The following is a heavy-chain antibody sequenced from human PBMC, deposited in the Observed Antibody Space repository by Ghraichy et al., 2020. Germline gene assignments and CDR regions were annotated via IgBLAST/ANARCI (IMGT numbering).Heavy chain of an antibody. V-gene: IGHV4-34*01. CDR1: GGSFSGYY. CDR2: INHSGST. CDR3: AGTPIAAAGTHKKFDY. J-gene: IGHJ4*02. Sequence: SETLSLTCAVYGGSFSGYYWSWIRQPPGKGLEWIGEINHSGSTNYNPSLKSRVTISVDTSKNQFSLKLSSVTAADTAVYYCAGTPIAAAGTHKKFDYWGQGTLVTVSS. D-gene: IGHD6-13*01.